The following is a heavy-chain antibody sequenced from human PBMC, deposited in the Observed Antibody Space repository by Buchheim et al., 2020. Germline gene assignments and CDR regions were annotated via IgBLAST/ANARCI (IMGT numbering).Heavy chain of an antibody. Sequence: EVQLLESGGGLVQPGGSLRLSCAASGFTFSSYAMSWVRQAPGKGLEWVSGIGGSGDSTFYSDSVKGRFPISRDNSKNNVYLQMNSLRAEDTALYYCAKVKQGYYYYMDVWGKGTT. CDR2: IGGSGDST. CDR1: GFTFSSYA. D-gene: IGHD1/OR15-1a*01. CDR3: AKVKQGYYYYMDV. J-gene: IGHJ6*03. V-gene: IGHV3-23*01.